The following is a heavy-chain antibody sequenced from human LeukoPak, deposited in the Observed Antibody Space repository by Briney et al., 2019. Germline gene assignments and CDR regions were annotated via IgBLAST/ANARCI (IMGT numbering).Heavy chain of an antibody. CDR3: AKDGTGCGGDCYSDY. D-gene: IGHD2-21*02. CDR1: GFTFSGYG. V-gene: IGHV3-23*01. Sequence: PGGSLTLSCAASGFTFSGYGMSWFGQAPRKGLDWVSAITYSGGNTYYADSVKGRFTISRDNSKNTLYLQMNSLRAEDTALYYCAKDGTGCGGDCYSDYWGQGTLVTVSS. CDR2: ITYSGGNT. J-gene: IGHJ4*02.